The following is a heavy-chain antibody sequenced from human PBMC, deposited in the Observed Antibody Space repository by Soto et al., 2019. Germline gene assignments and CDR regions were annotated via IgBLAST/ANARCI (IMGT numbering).Heavy chain of an antibody. CDR2: IDPSDSQT. CDR1: GYSFAGYW. CDR3: ARQIYDCGTCRNFEYYFDS. J-gene: IGHJ4*02. V-gene: IGHV5-10-1*01. D-gene: IGHD1-1*01. Sequence: GESLKISCKGSGYSFAGYWITWVRQKPGKGLEWMGRIDPSDSQTYYSPSFRGHVTISATKSITTVFLQWSSLRASDTAMYYCARQIYDCGTCRNFEYYFDSWGQGKPVTVSS.